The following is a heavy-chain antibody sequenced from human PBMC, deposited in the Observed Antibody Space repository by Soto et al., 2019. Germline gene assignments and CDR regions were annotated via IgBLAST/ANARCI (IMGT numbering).Heavy chain of an antibody. CDR2: IYPDESDT. Sequence: PGESLKISCKGSGYSFTKYWSGWVRQMPGKGLEWMAIIYPDESDTRYSPSFQGQVTISADKSISTAYLQWSSLKASDTAMYYCVRMGFSGGRYLSYSYYYTDILGQGITVTVCS. V-gene: IGHV5-51*01. CDR3: VRMGFSGGRYLSYSYYYTDI. J-gene: IGHJ6*03. D-gene: IGHD2-15*01. CDR1: GYSFTKYW.